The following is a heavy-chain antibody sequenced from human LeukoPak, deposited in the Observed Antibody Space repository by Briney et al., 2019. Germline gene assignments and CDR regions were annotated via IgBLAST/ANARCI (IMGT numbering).Heavy chain of an antibody. D-gene: IGHD3-3*01. Sequence: SQTLSLTCTVAGYSITSGYYWGWIRQPPGKGLEWYGSIDHSGNTYYKPSLKSRVTISVGTSKNQFSLKLSSVTAADTAVYYCARVLRQGTTIFGVGAYYYYYMDVWGKGTTVTVSS. CDR1: GYSITSGYY. CDR2: IDHSGNT. J-gene: IGHJ6*03. CDR3: ARVLRQGTTIFGVGAYYYYYMDV. V-gene: IGHV4-38-2*02.